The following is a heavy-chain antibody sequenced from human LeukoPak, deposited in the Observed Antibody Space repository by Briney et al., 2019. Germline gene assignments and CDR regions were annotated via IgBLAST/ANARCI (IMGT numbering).Heavy chain of an antibody. J-gene: IGHJ6*03. CDR2: IYYSGST. CDR3: ARGGSGYSYGLPTYYYYYMDV. Sequence: SETLSLTCTVSGGSISSSSYYWGWIRQPPGKGLEWIGSIYYSGSTYYNPSLKSRVTISVDTSKNQFSLKLSSVTAADTAVYYCARGGSGYSYGLPTYYYYYMDVWGKGTTVTVSS. D-gene: IGHD5-18*01. CDR1: GGSISSSSYY. V-gene: IGHV4-39*07.